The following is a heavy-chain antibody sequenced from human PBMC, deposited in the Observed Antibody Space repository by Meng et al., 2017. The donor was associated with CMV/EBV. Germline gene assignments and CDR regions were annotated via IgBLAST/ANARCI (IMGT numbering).Heavy chain of an antibody. Sequence: SETLSLTCTVSGGSISSYYWSWIRQPAGKGLEWIGRIYTSGSTNYNPSLKSRVTMSVDTSKNQFSLKLSSVTAADTAVYCCAKDRDAYCGGDWDYWGRGTLVTVSS. CDR1: GGSISSYY. CDR2: IYTSGST. D-gene: IGHD2-21*01. J-gene: IGHJ4*02. V-gene: IGHV4-4*07. CDR3: AKDRDAYCGGDWDY.